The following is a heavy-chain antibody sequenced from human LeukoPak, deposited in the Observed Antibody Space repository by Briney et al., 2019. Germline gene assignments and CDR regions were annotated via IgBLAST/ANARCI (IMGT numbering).Heavy chain of an antibody. D-gene: IGHD1-26*01. CDR2: IYYSGNT. Sequence: SETXSLTCTVSGGSISGYYWSWIRQXPGKGLEWIGNIYYSGNTNYHPSLKNRVTISVDTSKNQFSLKLSSVTVADTAVYYCARHGIVVTTTYPLDYWGQGTLVTVSS. CDR3: ARHGIVVTTTYPLDY. V-gene: IGHV4-59*08. J-gene: IGHJ4*02. CDR1: GGSISGYY.